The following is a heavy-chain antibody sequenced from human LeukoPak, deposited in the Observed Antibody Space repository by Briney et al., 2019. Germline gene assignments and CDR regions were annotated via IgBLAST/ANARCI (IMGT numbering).Heavy chain of an antibody. CDR2: IKSKTDGGTS. V-gene: IGHV3-15*01. CDR3: TTHHDAFDV. J-gene: IGHJ3*01. CDR1: GFTFSSYA. Sequence: GGSLRLSCAASGFTFSSYAMSWVRQAPGKGLEWVGRIKSKTDGGTSDYAAPVKGRFTFSRDDSKNTLYLQMNSLKTEDTAMYYCTTHHDAFDVWGHGTMVTVSS.